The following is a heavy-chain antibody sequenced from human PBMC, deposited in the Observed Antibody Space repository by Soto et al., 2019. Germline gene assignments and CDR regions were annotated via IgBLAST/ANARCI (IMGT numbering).Heavy chain of an antibody. CDR1: GGTFSSYS. CDR2: VIPILGMA. V-gene: IGHV1-69*02. D-gene: IGHD2-2*01. J-gene: IGHJ5*02. CDR3: ARGGAVVVPGAVDRHNWFDP. Sequence: QVQLVQSGAEVKKPGSSVKVSCEASGGTFSSYSFSWVRQAPGQRLEWMGRVIPILGMANYAQKFQGRVTMTADKSTSTVYMEMRSLRSEDTAVYYCARGGAVVVPGAVDRHNWFDPWGQGTLVTVSS.